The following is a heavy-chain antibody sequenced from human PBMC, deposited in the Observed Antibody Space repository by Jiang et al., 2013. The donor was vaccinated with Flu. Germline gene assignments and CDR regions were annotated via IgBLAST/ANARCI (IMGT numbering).Heavy chain of an antibody. D-gene: IGHD3-3*01. CDR3: ARRADFWSGMGVGWFDY. CDR2: IYYSGST. CDR1: GGSISSSSYY. V-gene: IGHV4-39*07. J-gene: IGHJ4*02. Sequence: GSGLVKPSETLSLTCTVSGGSISSSSYYWGWIRQPPGKGLEWIGSIYYSGSTYYNPSLKSRVTISVDTSKNQFSLKLSSVTAADTAVYYCARRADFWSGMGVGWFDYWGQGTLVTGLL.